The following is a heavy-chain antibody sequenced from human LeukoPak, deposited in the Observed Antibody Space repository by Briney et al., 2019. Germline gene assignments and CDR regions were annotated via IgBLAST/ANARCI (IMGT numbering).Heavy chain of an antibody. D-gene: IGHD6-19*01. J-gene: IGHJ4*02. CDR3: AKDWAVAGSSNY. CDR2: ISGSGGST. CDR1: GFTFSSYA. Sequence: GGSLRLSCAASGFTFSSYAMSWVRRAPGKGLEWVSAISGSGGSTYYADSVKGRFTISRDNSKNTLYLQMNSLRAEDTAVYYCAKDWAVAGSSNYWGQGTLVTVSS. V-gene: IGHV3-23*01.